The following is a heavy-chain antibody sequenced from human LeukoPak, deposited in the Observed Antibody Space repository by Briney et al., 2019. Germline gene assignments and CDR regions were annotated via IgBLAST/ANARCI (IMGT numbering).Heavy chain of an antibody. CDR1: GGTFSSYA. Sequence: ASVKVSCKASGGTFSSYAISWVRQATGQGLEWMGWMNPNSGNTGYAQKFQGRVTMTRNTSISTAYMELSSLRSEDTAVYYCERVRRFFNWFDPWGQGTLVTVSS. V-gene: IGHV1-8*02. D-gene: IGHD3-3*01. CDR3: ERVRRFFNWFDP. CDR2: MNPNSGNT. J-gene: IGHJ5*02.